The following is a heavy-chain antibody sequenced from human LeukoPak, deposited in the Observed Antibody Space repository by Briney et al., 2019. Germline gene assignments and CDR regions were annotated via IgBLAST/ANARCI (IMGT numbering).Heavy chain of an antibody. D-gene: IGHD1-26*01. V-gene: IGHV1-2*02. Sequence: ASVKVSCKASGYTFTGYYMHWVRQAPGQGLEWMGWINPNSGGTNYAQKFQGRVTMTRDTSISTAYMELSRLRSDDTAVYYCARLYSRSKSFDYWGQGTLVTVSS. CDR3: ARLYSRSKSFDY. CDR2: INPNSGGT. J-gene: IGHJ4*02. CDR1: GYTFTGYY.